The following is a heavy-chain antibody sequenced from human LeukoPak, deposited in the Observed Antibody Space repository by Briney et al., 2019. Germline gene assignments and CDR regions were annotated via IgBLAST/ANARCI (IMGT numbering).Heavy chain of an antibody. D-gene: IGHD3-22*01. CDR2: ISYEGSNK. Sequence: GGSVRLSCAASGFTFSRYGMHWVRQAPGKGLEWVAVISYEGSNKYYADSVKGRFTISRDNSKNTLYLQMNSLRAEDTAVYYCAKALYYYDSSGYYPPLTFDYWGQGTLVTVSS. J-gene: IGHJ4*02. CDR1: GFTFSRYG. V-gene: IGHV3-30*18. CDR3: AKALYYYDSSGYYPPLTFDY.